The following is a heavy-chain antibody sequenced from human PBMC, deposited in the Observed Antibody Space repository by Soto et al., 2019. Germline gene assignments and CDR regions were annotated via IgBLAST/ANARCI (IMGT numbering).Heavy chain of an antibody. Sequence: QLQLQESGPGLVKPSETLSLTCTVSGGSISSSSYYWGWIRQPPGKGLEWIGSIYYSGSTYYNPSLKSRVTISVATSKNQFSLKLSSVTAADTAVYYCARRCSSTSCYAHDAFDIWGQGTMVTVSS. CDR2: IYYSGST. CDR3: ARRCSSTSCYAHDAFDI. CDR1: GGSISSSSYY. D-gene: IGHD2-2*01. J-gene: IGHJ3*02. V-gene: IGHV4-39*01.